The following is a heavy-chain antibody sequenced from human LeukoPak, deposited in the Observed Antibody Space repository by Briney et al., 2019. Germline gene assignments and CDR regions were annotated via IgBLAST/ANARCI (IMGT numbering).Heavy chain of an antibody. CDR3: ARVNYYDSSGYYGVDY. D-gene: IGHD3-22*01. V-gene: IGHV4-34*01. Sequence: SETLSLTCAVYGGSFSGYYWSWIRQPPGKGLEWIGEINHSGSTNYNPSLKSRVTISVDTSKNQFSLKLSSVTAADTAVYYCARVNYYDSSGYYGVDYWGQGTLVTVSS. CDR1: GGSFSGYY. CDR2: INHSGST. J-gene: IGHJ4*02.